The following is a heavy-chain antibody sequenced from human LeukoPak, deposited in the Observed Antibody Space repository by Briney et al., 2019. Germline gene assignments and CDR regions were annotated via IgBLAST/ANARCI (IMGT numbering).Heavy chain of an antibody. V-gene: IGHV1-2*02. CDR3: GRKSASRKTSEFDY. Sequence: ASVTDSSKASGYTFTSYGINWVRQAPGQGLEWMGWIHPNSGGTNYAQKFQGRVTMTRDTSISTAYMELSRLTFDDTAVYYCGRKSASRKTSEFDYSGQATLDSVSS. D-gene: IGHD2-2*01. CDR2: IHPNSGGT. J-gene: IGHJ4*02. CDR1: GYTFTSYG.